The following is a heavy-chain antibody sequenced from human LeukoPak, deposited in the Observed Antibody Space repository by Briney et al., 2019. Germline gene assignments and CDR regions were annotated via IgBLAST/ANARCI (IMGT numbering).Heavy chain of an antibody. V-gene: IGHV1-3*01. J-gene: IGHJ4*02. CDR3: ARARWTSTVTTCYLDF. Sequence: AASVKVSCKASGYIFTDYAIQWVRQAPGQGLEWMGWINAGNGKTKYSQKFQGRVTITRDTSASTAYMELSGLRSDDTAVYYCARARWTSTVTTCYLDFWGQGTLVTVSS. D-gene: IGHD4-17*01. CDR2: INAGNGKT. CDR1: GYIFTDYA.